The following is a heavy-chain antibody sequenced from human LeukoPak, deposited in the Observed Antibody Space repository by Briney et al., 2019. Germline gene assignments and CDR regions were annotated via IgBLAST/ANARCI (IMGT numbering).Heavy chain of an antibody. D-gene: IGHD3-3*01. J-gene: IGHJ4*02. Sequence: ASVKVSCKASGGTFSSYAISWVRQAPGQGLEWMGGIIHIYGTANYAQKFQGRVTITADESTSTAYMELSSLRSEDTAVYYCAISRRGYYDFWSGYYIGYWGQGTLVTVSS. CDR3: AISRRGYYDFWSGYYIGY. V-gene: IGHV1-69*13. CDR1: GGTFSSYA. CDR2: IIHIYGTA.